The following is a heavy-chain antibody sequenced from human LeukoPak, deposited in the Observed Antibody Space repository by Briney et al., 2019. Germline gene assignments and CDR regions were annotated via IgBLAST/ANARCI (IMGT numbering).Heavy chain of an antibody. CDR3: AREPPEVLWFGGFDY. J-gene: IGHJ4*02. V-gene: IGHV3-74*01. Sequence: PGGSLRLSCAASGFTFSSYWMHWVRQAPGKGLVWVSRINSDGSSTSYADSAKGRFTISRDNAKNTLYLQMNSLRAEDTAVYHCAREPPEVLWFGGFDYWGQGTLVTVSS. D-gene: IGHD3-10*01. CDR1: GFTFSSYW. CDR2: INSDGSST.